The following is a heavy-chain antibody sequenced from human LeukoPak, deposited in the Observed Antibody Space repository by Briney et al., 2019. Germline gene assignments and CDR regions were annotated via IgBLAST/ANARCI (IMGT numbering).Heavy chain of an antibody. CDR3: ARRVVGATNWFDP. J-gene: IGHJ5*02. Sequence: GGSLRLSCAASGFIFSSYGMHWVRQAPGKGLEWVAVIWYDGSNKYYADSVKGRFTISRDNSKNTLYLQMNSLRAEDTAVYYCARRVVGATNWFDPWGQGTLVTVSS. D-gene: IGHD1-26*01. CDR1: GFIFSSYG. CDR2: IWYDGSNK. V-gene: IGHV3-33*01.